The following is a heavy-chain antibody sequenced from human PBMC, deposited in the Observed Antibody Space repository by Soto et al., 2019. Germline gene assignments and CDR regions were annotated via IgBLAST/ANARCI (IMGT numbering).Heavy chain of an antibody. D-gene: IGHD6-25*01. CDR2: MNPNSGNT. V-gene: IGHV1-8*01. Sequence: ASVEVSCKASGYTFTSYDSNWVRQATGQGLEWMGWMNPNSGNTGYAQKFQGRVTMTRNTSISTAYMELSSLRSEDTAVYYCARRRQRKNWFDPWGQATLVTLSS. CDR3: ARRRQRKNWFDP. CDR1: GYTFTSYD. J-gene: IGHJ5*02.